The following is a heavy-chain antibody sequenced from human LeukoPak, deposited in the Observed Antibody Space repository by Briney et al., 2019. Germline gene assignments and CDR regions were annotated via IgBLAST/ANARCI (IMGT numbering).Heavy chain of an antibody. CDR1: AYTFTSHD. J-gene: IGHJ4*02. Sequence: ASVKVSCKAPAYTFTSHDINWVRQATGQGLEWMGWMKPNNGNTDYAQKFQGRLTMTRNTSISTAYMELRSLSSEDTAVYYCATSSGSYSPFDYWGQGTLVTVSS. CDR2: MKPNNGNT. V-gene: IGHV1-8*01. D-gene: IGHD1-26*01. CDR3: ATSSGSYSPFDY.